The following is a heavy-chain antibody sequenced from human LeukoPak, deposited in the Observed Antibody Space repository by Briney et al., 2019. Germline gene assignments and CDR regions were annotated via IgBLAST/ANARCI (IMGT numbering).Heavy chain of an antibody. CDR3: ARVYFVGGYNYSPPDY. V-gene: IGHV3-33*08. Sequence: GGSLRLSCAASGFTFSNYGMHWVRQAPGKGLEWVAVIWYDGSNKYYADSVKGRFTITRDNSKNTVYLQMNSLRVEDTAVYYCARVYFVGGYNYSPPDYWGQGTLVTVSS. CDR1: GFTFSNYG. J-gene: IGHJ4*02. D-gene: IGHD3-22*01. CDR2: IWYDGSNK.